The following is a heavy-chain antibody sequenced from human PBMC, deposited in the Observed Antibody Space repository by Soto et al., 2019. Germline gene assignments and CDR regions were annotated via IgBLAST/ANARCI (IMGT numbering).Heavy chain of an antibody. J-gene: IGHJ4*02. D-gene: IGHD7-27*01. Sequence: QVHVVQSGAEVKKPGSSVKVTCKACGGTFNSFGINWVRQAPGQGLEWMGGIIPVFGTTKYAQKFRDRVTLVADGSTSTSYMELSSLTSDVTAVYYCAIEVWGRGGYYLDSWGQGTLVTVSS. V-gene: IGHV1-69*01. CDR3: AIEVWGRGGYYLDS. CDR2: IIPVFGTT. CDR1: GGTFNSFG.